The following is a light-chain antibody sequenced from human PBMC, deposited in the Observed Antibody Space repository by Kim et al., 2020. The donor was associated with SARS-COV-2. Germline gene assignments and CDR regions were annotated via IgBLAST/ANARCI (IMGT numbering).Light chain of an antibody. CDR3: ATWDDRLNGWV. V-gene: IGLV1-47*01. CDR1: SSHIGGNY. CDR2: RNN. Sequence: GQRLRLSCSGCSSHIGGNYVYWYQQLPGPAPKLLIYRNNQRPSGVPGRFSGSKSGTSASLAISGLRSEDEADYYCATWDDRLNGWVFGGGTKVTVL. J-gene: IGLJ3*02.